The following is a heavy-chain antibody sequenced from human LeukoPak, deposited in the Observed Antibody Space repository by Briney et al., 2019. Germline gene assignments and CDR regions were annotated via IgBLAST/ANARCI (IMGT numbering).Heavy chain of an antibody. J-gene: IGHJ4*02. CDR3: AKALRRPYYYDSSGYPYPDY. CDR1: GFTFSSYG. V-gene: IGHV3-30*18. Sequence: GGSLRLSCAASGFTFSSYGMHWVRQAPGKGLEWVAVISYDGSNKYYADSVKGRFTISRDNSKNTLYLQMNSLRAEDTAVYYCAKALRRPYYYDSSGYPYPDYWGQGTLVIVSS. D-gene: IGHD3-22*01. CDR2: ISYDGSNK.